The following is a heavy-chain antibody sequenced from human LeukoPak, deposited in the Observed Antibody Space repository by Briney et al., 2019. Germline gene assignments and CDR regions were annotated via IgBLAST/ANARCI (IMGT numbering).Heavy chain of an antibody. CDR2: INGGNGNT. J-gene: IGHJ4*02. Sequence: GASVKASCKTSGYTFISYAIHWVRQAPGQRLEWMGWINGGNGNTKYSREFQGRITITRDTSATTAYMELSSLRSEDMAVYYCARADSWGSETFARPPDYWGQGTLVTVSS. D-gene: IGHD3-10*01. CDR3: ARADSWGSETFARPPDY. V-gene: IGHV1-3*03. CDR1: GYTFISYA.